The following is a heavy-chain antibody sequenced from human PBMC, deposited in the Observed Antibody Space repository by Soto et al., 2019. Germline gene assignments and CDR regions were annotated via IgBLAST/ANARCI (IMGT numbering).Heavy chain of an antibody. D-gene: IGHD2-15*01. CDR1: GYTLTELS. CDR3: ATGIFDCSGGSCYSWGGGIDP. Sequence: ASVKVSCKVSGYTLTELSMHWVRQAPGKGLEWMGGFDPEDGETIYAQKFQGRVTMTEDTSTDTAYMELSSLRSEDTAVYYCATGIFDCSGGSCYSWGGGIDPWGQGTLVTVSS. J-gene: IGHJ5*02. V-gene: IGHV1-24*01. CDR2: FDPEDGET.